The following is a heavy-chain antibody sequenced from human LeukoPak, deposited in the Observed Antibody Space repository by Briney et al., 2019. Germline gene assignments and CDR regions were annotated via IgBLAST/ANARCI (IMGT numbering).Heavy chain of an antibody. CDR2: INHSGST. Sequence: KPSETLSLTCAVYGGSFSGYYWSWIRQPPGKGLEWIGEINHSGSTYYNPSLKSRVTISVDTSKNQFSLKLSSVTAADTAVYYCARWRPNWGSGEAFDIWGQGTMVTVSS. V-gene: IGHV4-34*01. CDR1: GGSFSGYY. CDR3: ARWRPNWGSGEAFDI. J-gene: IGHJ3*02. D-gene: IGHD7-27*01.